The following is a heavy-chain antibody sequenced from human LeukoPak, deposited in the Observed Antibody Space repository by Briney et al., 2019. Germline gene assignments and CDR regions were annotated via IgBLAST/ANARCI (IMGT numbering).Heavy chain of an antibody. D-gene: IGHD1-7*01. Sequence: QPGGSLRLSCAASGFTVSSNYMSWVRQAPGKGLEWVSVIYSGGSTYYADSVKGRFTISRDNAKNSLYLQMNSLRAEDTAIYYCAREDDWNYEDYWGQGTLVTVSS. V-gene: IGHV3-53*01. CDR3: AREDDWNYEDY. CDR2: IYSGGST. CDR1: GFTVSSNY. J-gene: IGHJ4*02.